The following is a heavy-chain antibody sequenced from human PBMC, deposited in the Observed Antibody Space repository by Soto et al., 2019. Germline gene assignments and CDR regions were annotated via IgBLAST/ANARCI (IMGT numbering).Heavy chain of an antibody. D-gene: IGHD3-3*01. J-gene: IGHJ5*02. V-gene: IGHV2-26*01. CDR3: ARIRQGLRFLEWAPPLNWFDP. CDR2: IFSNDEK. Sequence: SGPTLVNPTETLTLTCTVSGFSLSNARMGVSWIRQPPGKALEWLAHIFSNDEKSYSTSLKSRLTISKDTSKSQVVLTMTNMDPVDTATYYCARIRQGLRFLEWAPPLNWFDPWGQGTLVTVSS. CDR1: GFSLSNARMG.